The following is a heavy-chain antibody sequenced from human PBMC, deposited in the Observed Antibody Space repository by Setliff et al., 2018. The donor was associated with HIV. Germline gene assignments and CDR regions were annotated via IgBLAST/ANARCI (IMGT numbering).Heavy chain of an antibody. V-gene: IGHV3-30*01. CDR3: ARISVASRYNSDMDV. D-gene: IGHD5-12*01. Sequence: GGSLRLSCVASGFTFSTFAMHWVRQAPGKGPEWVSVITYDGSRTYYADSVKGRFTISRDTSKNTLFLQINSLRPEDTAVYYCARISVASRYNSDMDVWGKGTTVTVSS. CDR2: ITYDGSRT. CDR1: GFTFSTFA. J-gene: IGHJ6*03.